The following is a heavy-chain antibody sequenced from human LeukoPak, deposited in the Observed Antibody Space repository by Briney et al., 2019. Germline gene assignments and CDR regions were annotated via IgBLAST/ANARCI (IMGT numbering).Heavy chain of an antibody. CDR1: GFTFSSYA. J-gene: IGHJ4*02. CDR3: TRQTLTGYPDY. V-gene: IGHV3-73*01. D-gene: IGHD3-9*01. CDR2: IRSKANSYAT. Sequence: GGSLRLSCAASGFTFSSYAMSWVRQASGKGLEWVGRIRSKANSYATAYAASVKGRFTISRDDSKNTAYLQMNSLKTEDTAVYYCTRQTLTGYPDYWGQGTLVTVSS.